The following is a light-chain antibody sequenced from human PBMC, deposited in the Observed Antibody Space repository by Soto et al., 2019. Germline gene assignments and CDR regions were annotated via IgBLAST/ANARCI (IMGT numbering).Light chain of an antibody. Sequence: EIVLTQSPGTLSSSPGERATLSCRASQSVSSSYLAWYQQKPGQAPRLLIYRASSRATGIPDRFSGSGSGTDFTLTMSRLERGDCGVYCCERYGSSPGFSVGRGTKVDIK. CDR3: ERYGSSPGFS. CDR1: QSVSSSY. CDR2: RAS. J-gene: IGKJ3*01. V-gene: IGKV3-20*01.